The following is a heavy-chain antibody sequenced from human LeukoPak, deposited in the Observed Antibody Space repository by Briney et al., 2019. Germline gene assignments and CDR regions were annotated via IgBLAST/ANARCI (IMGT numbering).Heavy chain of an antibody. D-gene: IGHD3-22*01. CDR2: IYYSGST. CDR1: GGSISSYY. Sequence: SETLSLTCTVSGGSISSYYWGWIRQPPGKGLEWIGSIYYSGSTYYNPSLKSRVTISVDTSKNQFSLKLSSVTAADTAVYYCARQGGGYYYDSSGYYPFYDWGQGTLVTVSS. V-gene: IGHV4-39*01. J-gene: IGHJ4*02. CDR3: ARQGGGYYYDSSGYYPFYD.